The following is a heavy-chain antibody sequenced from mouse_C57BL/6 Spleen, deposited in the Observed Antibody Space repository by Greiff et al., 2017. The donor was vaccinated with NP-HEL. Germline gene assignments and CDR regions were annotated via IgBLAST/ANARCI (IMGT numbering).Heavy chain of an antibody. J-gene: IGHJ4*01. CDR2: IYPGDGDT. D-gene: IGHD1-1*01. Sequence: LQQSGASVKISCNASGYAFSSYWMNWVKQRPGKGLEWIGQIYPGDGDTNYNGKFKGKATLTADKSSSTAYMQLSSLTSEDSAVYFCARWFITTVVEAMDYWGQGTSVTVSS. CDR3: ARWFITTVVEAMDY. CDR1: GYAFSSYW. V-gene: IGHV1-80*01.